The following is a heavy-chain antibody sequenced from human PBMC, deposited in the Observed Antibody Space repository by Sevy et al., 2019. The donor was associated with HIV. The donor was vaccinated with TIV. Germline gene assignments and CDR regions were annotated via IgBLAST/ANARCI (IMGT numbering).Heavy chain of an antibody. CDR3: ARAMGYYDILTGLDAFDI. D-gene: IGHD3-9*01. CDR2: ISSSSSYI. Sequence: GGSLRLSCAASGFTFSSYSMNWVRQAPGKGLEWVSSISSSSSYIYYADSVKGRFTISRDNAKNSLYLQMNSLRAEDTAVYYCARAMGYYDILTGLDAFDIWGQGTMVTVSS. J-gene: IGHJ3*02. CDR1: GFTFSSYS. V-gene: IGHV3-21*01.